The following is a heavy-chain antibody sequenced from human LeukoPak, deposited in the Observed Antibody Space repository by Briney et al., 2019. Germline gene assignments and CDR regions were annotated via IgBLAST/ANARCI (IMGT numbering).Heavy chain of an antibody. D-gene: IGHD2-21*02. CDR1: GGSISSGSYY. J-gene: IGHJ4*02. Sequence: SETLSLTCTVSGGSISSGSYYWSWIRQPAGKGLEWIGRIYPSGSTNYNPSLKSRVTISVDTSKNQFSLKLTSVTAADTAVYYCARGGYCGGDCYFYYWGQGTLVTVSS. V-gene: IGHV4-61*02. CDR2: IYPSGST. CDR3: ARGGYCGGDCYFYY.